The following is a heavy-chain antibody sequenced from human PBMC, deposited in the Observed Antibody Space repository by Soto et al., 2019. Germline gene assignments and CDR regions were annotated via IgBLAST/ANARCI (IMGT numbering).Heavy chain of an antibody. V-gene: IGHV3-48*02. CDR3: ARPGYGDYMGFDL. CDR1: GFTFSSFS. D-gene: IGHD4-17*01. CDR2: ITRSSATV. Sequence: EEQLVESGGGLVQPGASLRLSCGASGFTFSSFSMNWVRQAPGKGLQWVSYITRSSATVLYADSVKGRFTISRDNARNSLYLQMNSLRDEDTAVYYCARPGYGDYMGFDLWGQGTLVTVSS. J-gene: IGHJ4*02.